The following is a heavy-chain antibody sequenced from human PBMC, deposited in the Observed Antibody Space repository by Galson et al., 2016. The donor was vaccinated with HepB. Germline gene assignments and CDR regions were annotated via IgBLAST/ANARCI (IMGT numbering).Heavy chain of an antibody. Sequence: CTISGDSVSSNDAIWNWIRQSPSRGLEWLGRTYYRSKWYNHYAVSAKSRITIDPDTSRNQISLQLNSVTPEDTAVYYCARDTSTWDGLGTEYFHHWGQGTLVTVSS. J-gene: IGHJ1*01. D-gene: IGHD2-2*01. CDR3: ARDTSTWDGLGTEYFHH. V-gene: IGHV6-1*01. CDR1: GDSVSSNDAI. CDR2: TYYRSKWYN.